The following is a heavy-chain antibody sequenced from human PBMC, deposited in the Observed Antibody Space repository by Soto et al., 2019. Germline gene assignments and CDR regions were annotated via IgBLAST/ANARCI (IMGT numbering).Heavy chain of an antibody. CDR2: ISSSSSYI. CDR1: GFTFSIYA. Sequence: PGGSLRLSCAASGFTFSIYAMSWVRQAPGKGLEWVSSISSSSSYIYYADSVKGRFTISRDNAKNTLYLQMNSLRAEDTAVYYCARDPLWSGAFDIWGQGTMVTVSS. CDR3: ARDPLWSGAFDI. J-gene: IGHJ3*02. V-gene: IGHV3-21*01. D-gene: IGHD3-10*01.